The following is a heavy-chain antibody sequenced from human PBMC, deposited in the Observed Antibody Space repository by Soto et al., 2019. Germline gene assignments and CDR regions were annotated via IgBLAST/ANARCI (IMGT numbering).Heavy chain of an antibody. CDR3: AREGPAAPYYYYGMDV. D-gene: IGHD2-2*01. CDR2: INSDGSST. J-gene: IGHJ6*02. CDR1: GFTFSSYW. V-gene: IGHV3-74*01. Sequence: GGSLRLSCAASGFTFSSYWMHWVRQAPGKGLVWVSRINSDGSSTSYADSVKGRFTISRDNAKNMLYLQMNSLRAEDTAVYYCAREGPAAPYYYYGMDVWGQGTTVTVSS.